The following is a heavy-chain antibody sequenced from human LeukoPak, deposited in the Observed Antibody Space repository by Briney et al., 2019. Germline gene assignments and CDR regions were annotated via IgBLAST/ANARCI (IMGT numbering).Heavy chain of an antibody. V-gene: IGHV4-59*01. CDR1: GGSISSYY. D-gene: IGHD5-18*01. CDR3: ARGLRGYSDY. J-gene: IGHJ4*02. Sequence: ASETLSLTCTVSGGSISSYYWSWIRQPPGKGLEWIGYIYYSGSTNYNPSLKSRVTISVDTSKNQFSLKLSSVTAADTAVYYCARGLRGYSDYWGQGTLVTVSS. CDR2: IYYSGST.